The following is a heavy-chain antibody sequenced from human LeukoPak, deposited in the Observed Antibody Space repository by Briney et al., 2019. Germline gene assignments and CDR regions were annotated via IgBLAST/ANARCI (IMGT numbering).Heavy chain of an antibody. CDR1: GFTFTNYG. D-gene: IGHD6-13*01. V-gene: IGHV1-18*01. CDR3: ARDQSVRLLQTSSTYFKHVFAI. CDR2: ISAYNGNT. Sequence: ASVKVSCKTSGFTFTNYGISWVRQAPGLGLEWMGWISAYNGNTNYAQKVQGRVTMTTDTSTSTAYMELRSLRFDDTAVYYCARDQSVRLLQTSSTYFKHVFAIWGQGSMVTVSS. J-gene: IGHJ3*02.